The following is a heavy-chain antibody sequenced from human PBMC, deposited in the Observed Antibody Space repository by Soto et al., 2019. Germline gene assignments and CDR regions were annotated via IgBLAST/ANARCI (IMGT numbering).Heavy chain of an antibody. V-gene: IGHV1-18*01. Sequence: ASVKVSCKASGYTFTSYGISWVRQAPGQGLEWMGWISAYNGNTNYAQKLQGRVTMTTDTSTSTAYMELRSLRSDDTAVYYCARDYQYYDSSGYYFAPFWDYWGQGTLVTVSS. CDR2: ISAYNGNT. D-gene: IGHD3-22*01. CDR1: GYTFTSYG. CDR3: ARDYQYYDSSGYYFAPFWDY. J-gene: IGHJ4*02.